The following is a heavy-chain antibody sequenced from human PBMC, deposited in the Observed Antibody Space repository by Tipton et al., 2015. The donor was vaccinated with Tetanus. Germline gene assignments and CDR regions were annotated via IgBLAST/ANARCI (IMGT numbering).Heavy chain of an antibody. J-gene: IGHJ6*02. CDR3: VTVNFPNYYHYGTDV. CDR2: INHSGNT. Sequence: TLSLTCAVYGASFSDYYWSWIRQAPGKRLEWIGEINHSGNTNHNPSLKSRVTLSVDTSKNQFSLKLNSVTAADTAMYYCVTVNFPNYYHYGTDVWGQGTTVTVSS. D-gene: IGHD1-1*01. CDR1: GASFSDYY. V-gene: IGHV4-34*01.